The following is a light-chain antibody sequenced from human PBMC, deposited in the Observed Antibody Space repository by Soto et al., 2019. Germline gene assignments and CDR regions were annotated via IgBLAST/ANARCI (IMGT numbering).Light chain of an antibody. V-gene: IGLV1-47*01. CDR1: SPNIGSNY. CDR2: NND. Sequence: QSVLTQPPSTSGAPGQRVTISCSGSSPNIGSNYVYWYQQLPGTAPKLLIFNNDKRPSGVPDRFSGDKYGTSASLSISGLRSDDEADYHCAEWDDSLSGWVFGGGTQLTVL. CDR3: AEWDDSLSGWV. J-gene: IGLJ7*01.